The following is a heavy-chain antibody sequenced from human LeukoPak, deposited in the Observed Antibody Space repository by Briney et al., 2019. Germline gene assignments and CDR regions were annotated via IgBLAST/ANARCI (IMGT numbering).Heavy chain of an antibody. CDR1: GGSISSSSYY. J-gene: IGHJ4*02. D-gene: IGHD3/OR15-3a*01. V-gene: IGHV4-39*07. Sequence: SETLSLTCTVSGGSISSSSYYWAWIRQPPGKGLEWIGSIHYSGSTYYNPSLQSRVTISIDTSKNQFSLKLRFVTAADTAVYYCARGATTLAGLYYFDYWGQGTLVTVSS. CDR3: ARGATTLAGLYYFDY. CDR2: IHYSGST.